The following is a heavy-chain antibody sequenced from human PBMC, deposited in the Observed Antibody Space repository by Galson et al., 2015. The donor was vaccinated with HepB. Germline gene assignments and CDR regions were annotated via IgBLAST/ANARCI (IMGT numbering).Heavy chain of an antibody. CDR3: ARCRAVGAREYYFDY. Sequence: SVKVSCKASGGTFSSYAISWVRQAPGQGLEWMGGIIPIFGTANYAQKFQGRVTITADESTSTAYMELSSLRSEDTAVYYCARCRAVGAREYYFDYWGQGTLVTVSS. D-gene: IGHD1-26*01. CDR2: IIPIFGTA. V-gene: IGHV1-69*13. J-gene: IGHJ4*02. CDR1: GGTFSSYA.